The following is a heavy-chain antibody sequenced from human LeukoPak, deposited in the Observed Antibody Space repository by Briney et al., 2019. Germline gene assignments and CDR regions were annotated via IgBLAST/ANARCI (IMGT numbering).Heavy chain of an antibody. CDR1: GFTFDDYA. CDR3: AKDIRDYYDSSGYSFDY. Sequence: GGSLRLSCAASGFTFDDYAMHWVRQAPGKGLEWVSGISWNSGSIGYADSVKGRFTISRDNAKNSLYLQMNSLRAEDTALYYCAKDIRDYYDSSGYSFDYWGQGTLVTVSS. CDR2: ISWNSGSI. D-gene: IGHD3-22*01. V-gene: IGHV3-9*01. J-gene: IGHJ4*02.